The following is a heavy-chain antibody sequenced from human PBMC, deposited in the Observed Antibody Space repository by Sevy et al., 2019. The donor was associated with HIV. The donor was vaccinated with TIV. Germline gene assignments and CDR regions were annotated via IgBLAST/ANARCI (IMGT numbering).Heavy chain of an antibody. Sequence: GGSLRLSCSASGFTFSSYAMHWVRQAPGKGLEYVSAISSNGGSTYYADSVKGRYTISRDNSKNTLYLQMSSLRAEDTAVYYCVKTLVGATVDYWGQGTLVTVSS. CDR3: VKTLVGATVDY. CDR1: GFTFSSYA. D-gene: IGHD1-26*01. V-gene: IGHV3-64D*06. CDR2: ISSNGGST. J-gene: IGHJ4*02.